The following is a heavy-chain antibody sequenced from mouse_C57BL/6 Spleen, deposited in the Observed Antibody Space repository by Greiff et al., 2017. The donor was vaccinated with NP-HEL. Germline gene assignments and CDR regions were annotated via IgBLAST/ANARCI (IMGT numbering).Heavy chain of an antibody. V-gene: IGHV1-84*01. CDR3: ARSSHYYYGSSFYFDY. D-gene: IGHD1-1*01. CDR2: IYPGSGNT. Sequence: QVQLQQSGPELVKPGASVKISCKASGYTFTDYYINWVKQRPGQGLEWIGWIYPGSGNTKYNEKFKGKATLTVDTSSSTAYMQLSSLTSEDSAVYFCARSSHYYYGSSFYFDYWGQGTTLTVSS. CDR1: GYTFTDYY. J-gene: IGHJ2*01.